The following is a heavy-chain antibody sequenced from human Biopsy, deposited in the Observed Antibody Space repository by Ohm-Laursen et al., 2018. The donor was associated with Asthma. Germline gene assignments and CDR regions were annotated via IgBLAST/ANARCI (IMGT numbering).Heavy chain of an antibody. CDR2: INAGNGNT. CDR1: GYTSINYA. D-gene: IGHD3-9*01. V-gene: IGHV1-3*01. J-gene: IGHJ3*02. CDR3: ARTYYDFLTGQINDAFAM. Sequence: GASVKVSCKASGYTSINYAIHWVRQAPGQRLEWMGWINAGNGNTKYSQKFQGRVTISRDTSASTAYMDLSSLRSEDTAVYYCARTYYDFLTGQINDAFAMWGQGTMVTVSS.